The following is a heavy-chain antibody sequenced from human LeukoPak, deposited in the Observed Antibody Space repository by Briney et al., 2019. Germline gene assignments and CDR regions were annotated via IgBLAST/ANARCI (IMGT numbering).Heavy chain of an antibody. J-gene: IGHJ4*02. CDR1: GFTFSTYG. V-gene: IGHV3-30*02. CDR3: AKDSYGSGTYPAYFDY. D-gene: IGHD3-10*01. CDR2: IRYDGSIK. Sequence: QTGGSLRLSCAASGFTFSTYGMHWVRQAPGKGLEWVSFIRYDGSIKYYADSVEGRFTISGDNSKNTLYLQMNSLRAEDTAVYYCAKDSYGSGTYPAYFDYWGQGTLVTVSS.